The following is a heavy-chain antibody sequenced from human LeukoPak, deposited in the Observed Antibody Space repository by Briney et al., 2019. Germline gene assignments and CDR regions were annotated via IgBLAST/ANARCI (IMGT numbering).Heavy chain of an antibody. J-gene: IGHJ4*02. D-gene: IGHD3-22*01. CDR2: IYYSGST. Sequence: SETLSLTCTVSGGSISSGDYYWSWIRQPPGTGLEWIGYIYYSGSTYYNPSLKSRVTISVDTSKDQFSLKLSSVTAADTAVYYCARGPVVVITTGFDYWGQGTLVTVSS. CDR3: ARGPVVVITTGFDY. CDR1: GGSISSGDYY. V-gene: IGHV4-30-4*01.